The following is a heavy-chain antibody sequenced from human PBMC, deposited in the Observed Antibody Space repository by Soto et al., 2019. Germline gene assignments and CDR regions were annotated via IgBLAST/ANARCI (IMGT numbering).Heavy chain of an antibody. CDR1: GFSFSLYL. V-gene: IGHV3-74*01. D-gene: IGHD7-27*01. Sequence: GGSLRLSCAASGFSFSLYLMHWVRQAPGKGLVWVSRISNDGSRTDYADSVKGRFTISRDNAKNTLFLQMDSLRAEDTAVYYCARDWAPSYWGQGTLVTV. CDR3: ARDWAPSY. J-gene: IGHJ4*02. CDR2: ISNDGSRT.